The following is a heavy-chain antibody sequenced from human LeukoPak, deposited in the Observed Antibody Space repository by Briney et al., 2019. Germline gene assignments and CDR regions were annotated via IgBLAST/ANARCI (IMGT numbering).Heavy chain of an antibody. J-gene: IGHJ4*02. CDR2: ISGSGGST. CDR3: AKDSYASSSWEPFDY. D-gene: IGHD6-13*01. V-gene: IGHV3-23*01. CDR1: GFTFSSYA. Sequence: GGSLRLSCAASGFTFSSYAMSWVRQAPGKGLGWVSVISGSGGSTYYADSVKGRFTISRDNSKNTLYLQMNSLRAEDTAVYYCAKDSYASSSWEPFDYWGQGTLVTVSS.